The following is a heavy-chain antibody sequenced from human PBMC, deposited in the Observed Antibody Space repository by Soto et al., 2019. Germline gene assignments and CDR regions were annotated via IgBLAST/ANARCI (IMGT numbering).Heavy chain of an antibody. CDR1: GGTFSSYA. CDR2: IIPIFGTA. J-gene: IGHJ4*02. D-gene: IGHD1-7*01. Sequence: ASVKVSCKASGGTFSSYAISWVRQAPGQGLEWMGGIIPIFGTANYAQRFQGRVTITADESTSTAYMELSSLRSEDTAVYYCARVGGSAANWNYNFDYWGQGTLVTVSS. CDR3: ARVGGSAANWNYNFDY. V-gene: IGHV1-69*13.